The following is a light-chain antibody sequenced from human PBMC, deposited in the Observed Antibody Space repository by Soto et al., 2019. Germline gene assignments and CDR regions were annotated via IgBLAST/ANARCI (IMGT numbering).Light chain of an antibody. J-gene: IGKJ2*01. Sequence: DIRMTQTPSTLSASVGDRVTITCRASQSFSTWLAWYQQKPGKAPKLLIFDASSLERGVPSRFSGSGSGTEFTLTISSLQPEDFATYYCQLYNSYTFGQGTKLEI. CDR2: DAS. CDR3: QLYNSYT. V-gene: IGKV1-5*01. CDR1: QSFSTW.